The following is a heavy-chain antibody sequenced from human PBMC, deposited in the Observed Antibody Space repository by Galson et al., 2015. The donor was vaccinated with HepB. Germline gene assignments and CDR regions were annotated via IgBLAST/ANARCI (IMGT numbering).Heavy chain of an antibody. Sequence: SETLSLTCIVSGGPIKNYYWSWIRQPAGKGLEWIGRIYSDGSTNDNPSHKSRVTLSLDTSRNQFSLKLTSVTAADTAMYYCARDAGGVQAHFDFWGQGILVTVSS. D-gene: IGHD3-16*01. V-gene: IGHV4-4*07. CDR3: ARDAGGVQAHFDF. CDR2: IYSDGST. CDR1: GGPIKNYY. J-gene: IGHJ4*02.